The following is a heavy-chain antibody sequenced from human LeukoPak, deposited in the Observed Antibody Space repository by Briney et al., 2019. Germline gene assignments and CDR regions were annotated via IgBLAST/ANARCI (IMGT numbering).Heavy chain of an antibody. CDR1: GYTFTSYG. D-gene: IGHD6-13*01. V-gene: IGHV1-18*01. CDR2: ISAYNGNT. CDR3: ATSRGIAYDY. J-gene: IGHJ4*02. Sequence: ASVKVSCKASGYTFTSYGISWVRQAPGQGLEWMGWISAYNGNTNYAQKLQGRVTMTEDTSTDTAYMELSSLRSEDTAVYYCATSRGIAYDYWGQGTLVTVSS.